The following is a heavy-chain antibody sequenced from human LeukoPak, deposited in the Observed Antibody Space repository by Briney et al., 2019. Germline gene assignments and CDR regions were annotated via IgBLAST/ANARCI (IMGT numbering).Heavy chain of an antibody. CDR2: INHSGST. CDR1: GGSFSGYY. J-gene: IGHJ4*02. Sequence: SETLSLTCAVYGGSFSGYYWSWIRQPPGKGLEWIGEINHSGSTNYNPSLKSRVTISVDTSKNQFSLKLSSVTAADTAVYYCAGGWFRYYFDYWGQGTLVTVSS. CDR3: AGGWFRYYFDY. V-gene: IGHV4-34*01. D-gene: IGHD3-10*01.